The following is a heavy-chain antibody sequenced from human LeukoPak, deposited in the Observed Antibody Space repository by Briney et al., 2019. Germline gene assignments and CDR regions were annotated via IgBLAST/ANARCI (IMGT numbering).Heavy chain of an antibody. J-gene: IGHJ4*02. CDR2: IYYSGST. Sequence: SETLSLTCTVSGGSISSYYWSWIRQPPGKGLEWIGYIYYSGSTNYNPSLKSRVTISVDTSKNQFSLKLSSVTAADTAVYYCARDYSSLKSSYFDYWGQGTLVAVSS. D-gene: IGHD6-13*01. CDR3: ARDYSSLKSSYFDY. V-gene: IGHV4-59*12. CDR1: GGSISSYY.